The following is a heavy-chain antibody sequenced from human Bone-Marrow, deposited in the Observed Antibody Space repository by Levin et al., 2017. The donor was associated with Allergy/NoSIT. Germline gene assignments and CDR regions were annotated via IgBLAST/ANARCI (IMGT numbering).Heavy chain of an antibody. CDR1: GYTFSNHW. CDR2: IYPDDSDT. CDR3: ARLGGSPSSKLHLADYYYMDV. J-gene: IGHJ6*03. V-gene: IGHV5-51*01. D-gene: IGHD4-23*01. Sequence: GESLKISCKGSGYTFSNHWIAWVRQMPGKGLEWMGIIYPDDSDTTYSPSFQGQVTISADKSISTAFLQWSSLRASDTAIYYCARLGGSPSSKLHLADYYYMDVWGTGTTVTVSS.